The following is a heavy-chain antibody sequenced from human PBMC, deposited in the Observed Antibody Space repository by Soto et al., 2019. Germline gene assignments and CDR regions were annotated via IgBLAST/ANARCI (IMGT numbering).Heavy chain of an antibody. D-gene: IGHD4-17*01. J-gene: IGHJ4*02. CDR2: INPSGGST. CDR1: GYTFTSYY. Sequence: QVQLVQSGAEVKKPGASVKVSCKASGYTFTSYYMHWVRQAPGQGLEWMGIINPSGGSTSYAQKFQGRVTMTRDTSTSTVYMELSSLRSEDTAVYYCARDIGHNYGDSNRDYWGQGTLVTVSS. V-gene: IGHV1-46*01. CDR3: ARDIGHNYGDSNRDY.